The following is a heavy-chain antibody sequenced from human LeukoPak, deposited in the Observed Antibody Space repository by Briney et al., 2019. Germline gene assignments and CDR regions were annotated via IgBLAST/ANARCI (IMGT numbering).Heavy chain of an antibody. D-gene: IGHD4-17*01. CDR1: GFTFSDYY. J-gene: IGHJ4*02. Sequence: GWSLRLSCAASGFTFSDYYMSWIRQAPGKGLEWVSYISGSSSYTIYADSVKGRFTISRDNAKNSLYLQMNSLRAEDTAVYYCARVTLYGESALDYWGQGTLVTVSS. CDR2: ISGSSSYT. CDR3: ARVTLYGESALDY. V-gene: IGHV3-11*06.